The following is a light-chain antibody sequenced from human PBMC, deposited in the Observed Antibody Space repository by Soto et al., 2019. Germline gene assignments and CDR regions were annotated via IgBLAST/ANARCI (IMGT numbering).Light chain of an antibody. CDR1: QNLNNW. V-gene: IGKV1-5*03. CDR3: QQYNSYPWT. CDR2: KAS. Sequence: DIQMTQSPSTLSASVGDRVTITCRASQNLNNWLAWFQQKPGKAPTLLIYKASGLENGVPSRFSGSGSGTEFTLTISSLQPDDFSTYYCQQYNSYPWTFGQGTKVEVK. J-gene: IGKJ1*01.